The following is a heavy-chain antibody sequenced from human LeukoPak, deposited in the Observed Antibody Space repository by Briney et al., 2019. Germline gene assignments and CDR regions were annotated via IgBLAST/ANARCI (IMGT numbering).Heavy chain of an antibody. V-gene: IGHV4-61*08. CDR3: ARSLSGYSYGEGYYFDY. Sequence: PSETLSLTCAVSGGSISSAGYSWSWIRQPPGKGLEWIGYIYYSGSTNYNPSLKSRVTISVDTSKNQFSLKLSSVTAADTAVYYCARSLSGYSYGEGYYFDYWGQGTLVTVSS. J-gene: IGHJ4*02. D-gene: IGHD5-18*01. CDR2: IYYSGST. CDR1: GGSISSAGYS.